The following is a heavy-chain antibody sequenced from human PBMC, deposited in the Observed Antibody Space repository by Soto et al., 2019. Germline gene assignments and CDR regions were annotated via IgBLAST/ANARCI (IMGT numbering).Heavy chain of an antibody. CDR1: GYTFTSSD. D-gene: IGHD3-22*01. CDR3: ARGLNYYDSSGYSLHDAFDI. Sequence: ASVKVSCKASGYTFTSSDINWVRQAPGQGLEWMGWMNPNTGNSGFAQKFQGRVTMTTDTSTSTAYMELRSLRSDDTAVYYCARGLNYYDSSGYSLHDAFDIWGQGTMVTVSS. V-gene: IGHV1-8*01. J-gene: IGHJ3*02. CDR2: MNPNTGNS.